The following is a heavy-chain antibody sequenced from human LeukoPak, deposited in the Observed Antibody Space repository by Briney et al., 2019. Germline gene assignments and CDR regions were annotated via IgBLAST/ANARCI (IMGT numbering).Heavy chain of an antibody. CDR2: IWYDGSNK. D-gene: IGHD6-19*01. Sequence: GGSLRLSCAASVFTFSSYGMHWVRQAPGKGLEWVAVIWYDGSNKYYADSVKGRFTISRDNSKNTLYLQMNSLRAEDTAVYYCARMGQWLAFFDYWGQGTLVTVSS. CDR3: ARMGQWLAFFDY. CDR1: VFTFSSYG. J-gene: IGHJ4*02. V-gene: IGHV3-33*01.